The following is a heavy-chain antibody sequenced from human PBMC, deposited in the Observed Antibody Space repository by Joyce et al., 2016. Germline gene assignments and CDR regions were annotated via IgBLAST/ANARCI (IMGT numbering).Heavy chain of an antibody. J-gene: IGHJ4*02. CDR1: GYTFSGDY. CDR3: ARDPGVGDY. CDR2: IDHHTGGT. V-gene: IGHV1-2*02. Sequence: QVQLVQSGAEVKKPGASVKVSCKASGYTFSGDYMHWVRQAPGQGLEWMGWIDHHTGGTNYPQRFQGRVTLTRDTSINTAYMELRNLRSDDTAVYYCARDPGVGDYWGQGTLVIVSS. D-gene: IGHD1-26*01.